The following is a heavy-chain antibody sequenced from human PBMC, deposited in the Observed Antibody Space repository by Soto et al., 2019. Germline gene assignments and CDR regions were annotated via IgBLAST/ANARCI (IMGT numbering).Heavy chain of an antibody. V-gene: IGHV3-21*01. CDR2: IGGSSGHI. J-gene: IGHJ4*02. D-gene: IGHD2-8*01. Sequence: EVQLVESGGGLVKPGGSLRLSCAASGFTFSSYSMVWVRQAPAKGLEWVSSIGGSSGHIYYADSLKGRFTISRDNAKNSLYLQMNSLRVDDTAVYYCARTNGAYSNYFDYWGQGTLVTVSS. CDR1: GFTFSSYS. CDR3: ARTNGAYSNYFDY.